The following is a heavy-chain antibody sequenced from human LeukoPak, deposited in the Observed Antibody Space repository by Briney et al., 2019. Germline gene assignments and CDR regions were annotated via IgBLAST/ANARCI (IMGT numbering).Heavy chain of an antibody. CDR1: GFTFSSYS. CDR3: AKGPNWGSWGAFDI. V-gene: IGHV3-23*01. CDR2: ISGSGGST. J-gene: IGHJ3*02. Sequence: GGSLRLSCAASGFTFSSYSMNWVRQAPGKGLEWVSAISGSGGSTYYADSVKGRFTISRDNSKNTLYLQMNSLRAEDTAVYYCAKGPNWGSWGAFDIWGQGTMVTVSS. D-gene: IGHD7-27*01.